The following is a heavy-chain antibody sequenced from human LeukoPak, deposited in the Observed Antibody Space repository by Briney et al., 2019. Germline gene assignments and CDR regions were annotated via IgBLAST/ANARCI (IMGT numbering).Heavy chain of an antibody. J-gene: IGHJ4*02. V-gene: IGHV1-2*06. CDR1: GYTFIEYY. Sequence: ASVKVSCKASGYTFIEYYMHWVRQAPGHGLEWMGRLNPSNGGTEYAQKFQGRVTMSRDTSISTAYMELNRMTTNDAAVYYCARWAPVAGTVDYWGQGTLVTVSS. CDR3: ARWAPVAGTVDY. CDR2: LNPSNGGT. D-gene: IGHD6-19*01.